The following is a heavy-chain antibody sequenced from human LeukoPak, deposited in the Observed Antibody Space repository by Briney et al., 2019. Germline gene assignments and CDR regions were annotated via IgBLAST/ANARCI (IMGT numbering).Heavy chain of an antibody. J-gene: IGHJ4*02. CDR2: INPNSGGT. Sequence: ASVKVSCKASGYSFTGFYMHWVRQAPGQGLEWVGWINPNSGGTKFAQKFQGRVTMTRDTSISTAFMELSRLRSDDTAVYYCARGEGELRDFDNWGQGTLVTVSS. CDR1: GYSFTGFY. D-gene: IGHD3-16*01. CDR3: ARGEGELRDFDN. V-gene: IGHV1-2*02.